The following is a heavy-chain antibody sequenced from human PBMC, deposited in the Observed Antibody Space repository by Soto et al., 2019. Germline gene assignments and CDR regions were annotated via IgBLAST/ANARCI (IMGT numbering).Heavy chain of an antibody. J-gene: IGHJ5*02. Sequence: QLQLQESSSGLVKPSQTRSLTCAVSGGSISSGGYSWSWIRQPPGKGLEWIGYIYHRGSTYDNPSLKSRVTISVDRSKIQFSLKLRSLTAADTAVYYCARVPDRWGQGTLVTVSS. D-gene: IGHD2-2*01. CDR2: IYHRGST. V-gene: IGHV4-30-2*01. CDR3: ARVPDR. CDR1: GGSISSGGYS.